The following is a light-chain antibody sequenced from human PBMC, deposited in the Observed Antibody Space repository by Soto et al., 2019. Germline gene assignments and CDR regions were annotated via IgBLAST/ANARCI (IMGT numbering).Light chain of an antibody. CDR3: CSYAGTSTWV. CDR1: SSDVGSYNL. Sequence: QSALTQPASVSGSPGQSITISCTGTSSDVGSYNLVSWYQQHPGKAPKLMIYEGSKRPSGVSNRFSDSKSGNTASLTISGLQAEDEADYHCCSYAGTSTWVFGGGTQLTVL. CDR2: EGS. V-gene: IGLV2-23*01. J-gene: IGLJ3*02.